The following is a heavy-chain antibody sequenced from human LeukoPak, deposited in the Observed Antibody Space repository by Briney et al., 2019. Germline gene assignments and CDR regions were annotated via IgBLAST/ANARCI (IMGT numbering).Heavy chain of an antibody. V-gene: IGHV1-18*01. CDR3: ALTSGYCSSTSCYRVWFDP. J-gene: IGHJ5*02. D-gene: IGHD2-2*01. CDR1: GYTFTSYG. CDR2: ISAYNGNT. Sequence: ASVKVSCKASGYTFTSYGISWVRQAPGQGLEWMGWISAYNGNTNYAQKLQGRVTMTTDTSTSTAYMELRSLRSDDTAVYYCALTSGYCSSTSCYRVWFDPWGQETLVTVSS.